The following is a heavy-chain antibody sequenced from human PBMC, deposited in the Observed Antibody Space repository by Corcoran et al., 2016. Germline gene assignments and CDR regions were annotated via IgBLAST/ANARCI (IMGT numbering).Heavy chain of an antibody. CDR3: VRHSHCSGGSCYFLYYYGMDV. V-gene: IGHV4-39*01. D-gene: IGHD2-15*01. CDR2: IYYSGST. J-gene: IGHJ6*02. Sequence: QLQLQESGPGLVKPSETLSLTCTVSGGSISSSSYNWGWIRQPPGKGREWIGSIYYSGSTYYNPSLKSRVTISVDTSKNQFSLKLSSVTAADTAVYYCVRHSHCSGGSCYFLYYYGMDVWGQGTTVTVSS. CDR1: GGSISSSSYN.